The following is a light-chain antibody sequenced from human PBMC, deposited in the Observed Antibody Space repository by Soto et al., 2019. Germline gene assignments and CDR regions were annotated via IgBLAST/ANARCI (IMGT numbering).Light chain of an antibody. CDR2: GAS. Sequence: EIVLTQSPGTLSLSPGERATLSCRASQVFSSSYLAWYQQKPGRAPRLLIYGASGRATGIPDRFSGSGSGTDFTLTISRLEPEDFAVYYCQQYGSSPMYTFGQGTKLEIK. J-gene: IGKJ2*01. CDR3: QQYGSSPMYT. V-gene: IGKV3-20*01. CDR1: QVFSSSY.